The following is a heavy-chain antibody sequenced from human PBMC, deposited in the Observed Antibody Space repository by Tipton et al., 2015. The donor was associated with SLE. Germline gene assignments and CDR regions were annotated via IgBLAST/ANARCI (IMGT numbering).Heavy chain of an antibody. D-gene: IGHD1-26*01. CDR2: IYHSGNT. V-gene: IGHV4-38-2*02. J-gene: IGHJ3*02. CDR3: AREWSEDLGDGFDI. Sequence: TLSLTCAVSGYSISSGYYWGWIRQPPGKGLEWIGSIYHSGNTSYNPSLKSRVTISLDTSKNQFSLKLTSVTAADTAVYYCAREWSEDLGDGFDIWGQGTMVTVSS. CDR1: GYSISSGYY.